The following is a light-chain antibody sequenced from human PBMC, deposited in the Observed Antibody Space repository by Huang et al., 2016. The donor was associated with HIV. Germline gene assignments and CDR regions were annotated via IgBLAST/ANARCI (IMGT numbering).Light chain of an antibody. CDR1: QSLVHSDGNTY. V-gene: IGKV2-30*02. Sequence: DVVMTQSPLSLPVTLGQPASISCSSSQSLVHSDGNTYLSWFQQRPGQSPRCLIYKLSNRDSGVPDRFSGSGSGTDFTLKITSVEAEDVGVYYCMQGTHWPLTFGGGTKVEIK. CDR2: KLS. J-gene: IGKJ4*01. CDR3: MQGTHWPLT.